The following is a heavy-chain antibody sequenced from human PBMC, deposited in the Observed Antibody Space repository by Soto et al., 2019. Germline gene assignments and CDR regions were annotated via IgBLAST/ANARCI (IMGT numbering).Heavy chain of an antibody. CDR3: AKSLNINWKNWFAP. CDR2: ISGSDGRT. V-gene: IGHV3-23*01. CDR1: GFNFSSSA. D-gene: IGHD1-1*01. J-gene: IGHJ5*02. Sequence: EVQILESGGGLVQPGGSLRLSCAAYGFNFSSSAMNWVRQAPGKGLEWVSVISGSDGRTYYADSVKGRFTISRDNSKNTLYLDMNSLRAEDTAVYYCAKSLNINWKNWFAPWGQGTLVTVSS.